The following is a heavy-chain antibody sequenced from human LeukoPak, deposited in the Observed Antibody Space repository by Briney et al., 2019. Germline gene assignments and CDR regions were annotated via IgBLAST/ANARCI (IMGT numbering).Heavy chain of an antibody. J-gene: IGHJ4*02. Sequence: SETLSLTCTVSGGSISSYYWSWIRQPPGKGLEWIGYIYYSGSTNYNPSLKSRVTISVDTSKNQFSLKLSSVTAADTAVYYCARSLYGGKVPDDYGGQGTLVTVSS. D-gene: IGHD4-23*01. CDR2: IYYSGST. CDR1: GGSISSYY. V-gene: IGHV4-59*01. CDR3: ARSLYGGKVPDDY.